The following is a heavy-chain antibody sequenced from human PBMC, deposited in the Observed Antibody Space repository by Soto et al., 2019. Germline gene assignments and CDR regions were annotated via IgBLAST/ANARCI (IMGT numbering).Heavy chain of an antibody. CDR2: ISAYNGNT. CDR3: ARDRITFFGVVTPPLWGMDV. CDR1: GYTFTSYG. Sequence: GASVKVSCKASGYTFTSYGISWVRQAPGQGLEWMGWISAYNGNTNYAQKLQGRVTMTTDTSTSTAYMELRSLRSDDTAVYYCARDRITFFGVVTPPLWGMDVWGQGTTVTVSS. D-gene: IGHD3-3*01. V-gene: IGHV1-18*01. J-gene: IGHJ6*02.